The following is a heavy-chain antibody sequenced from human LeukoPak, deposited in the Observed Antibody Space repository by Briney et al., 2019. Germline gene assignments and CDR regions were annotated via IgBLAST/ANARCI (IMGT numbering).Heavy chain of an antibody. J-gene: IGHJ3*02. CDR2: ISAYNGKT. Sequence: ASVKVSCKASGYTFTNYGISWVRQAPGQGLEWMGWISAYNGKTKYVQSLQDRVTMTTDTSTSTAYMELRSLRSDDTAIYYCARSGGRFLDYGDAFDIWGQGTMVTVSS. D-gene: IGHD4-17*01. CDR1: GYTFTNYG. V-gene: IGHV1-18*01. CDR3: ARSGGRFLDYGDAFDI.